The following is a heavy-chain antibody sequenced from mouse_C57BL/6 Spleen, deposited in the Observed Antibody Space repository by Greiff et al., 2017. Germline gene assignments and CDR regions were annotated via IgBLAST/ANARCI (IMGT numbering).Heavy chain of an antibody. D-gene: IGHD1-1*01. CDR2: IYPGSGST. V-gene: IGHV1-55*01. J-gene: IGHJ2*01. Sequence: QVQLQQPGAELVKPGASVKMSCKASGYTFTSYWITWVKQRPGQGLEWIGDIYPGSGSTNYNEKFKSKATLTVDTSSSTAYMQLSSLTSEDSAVYYCAREREYYGSSYAYFEGWGQGTTLTVSS. CDR3: AREREYYGSSYAYFEG. CDR1: GYTFTSYW.